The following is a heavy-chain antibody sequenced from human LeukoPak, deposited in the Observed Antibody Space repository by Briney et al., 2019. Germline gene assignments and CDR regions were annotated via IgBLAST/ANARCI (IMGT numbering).Heavy chain of an antibody. D-gene: IGHD6-19*01. CDR3: ASVAGPFNY. CDR1: GGSISSNC. CDR2: ICYSGST. V-gene: IGHV4-59*01. J-gene: IGHJ4*02. Sequence: SEALSLTCTVSGGSISSNCWSWIRPPPGKGLEWIAYICYSGSTNYNPSLKSRVTISVDTSKNQFSLKLSSVTAADTAVYYCASVAGPFNYWGQGTLVTVSS.